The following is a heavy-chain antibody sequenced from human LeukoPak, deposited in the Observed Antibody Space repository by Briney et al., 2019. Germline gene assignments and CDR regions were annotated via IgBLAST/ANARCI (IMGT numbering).Heavy chain of an antibody. CDR3: ASPGQGIDDAFDI. Sequence: ASVKVSCKASGYTFTSYGVSWVRQAPGQGLEWMGWINPNSGGTNYAQKFQGRVTMTRDTSISTAYMEPSRLRSDDTAVYYCASPGQGIDDAFDIWGQGTMVTVSS. CDR2: INPNSGGT. V-gene: IGHV1-2*02. D-gene: IGHD2-21*01. CDR1: GYTFTSYG. J-gene: IGHJ3*02.